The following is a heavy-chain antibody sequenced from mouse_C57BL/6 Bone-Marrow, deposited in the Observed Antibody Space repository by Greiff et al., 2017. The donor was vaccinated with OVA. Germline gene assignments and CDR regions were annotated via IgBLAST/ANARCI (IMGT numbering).Heavy chain of an antibody. CDR1: GYTFTDYS. D-gene: IGHD2-10*01. CDR3: ARSNSLHFDY. CDR2: FYPGTGNT. V-gene: IGHV1-76*01. J-gene: IGHJ2*01. Sequence: QVQLQQSGAELVRPGASVKLSCKASGYTFTDYSINWVKQRPGQGLAWISRFYPGTGNTYYNQKFTGKATLTAEKSSSTAYMQLSSLTSEDSAVYFCARSNSLHFDYWGQGTTLTVSS.